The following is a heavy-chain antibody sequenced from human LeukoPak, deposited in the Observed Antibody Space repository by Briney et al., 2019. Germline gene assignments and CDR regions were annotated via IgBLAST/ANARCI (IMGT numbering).Heavy chain of an antibody. CDR1: GYSFTHYA. CDR3: ARDPSNTSGWYIYFDF. J-gene: IGHJ4*02. CDR2: ISTYNGDT. V-gene: IGHV1-18*01. Sequence: ASVKVSCKTSGYSFTHYAISWVRQAPGQGLEWVGWISTYNGDTKYAQKLQGRLTMSSDTSTSTVYMELRSLTSDDTAVYYCARDPSNTSGWYIYFDFWGQGTLVTVSS. D-gene: IGHD6-19*01.